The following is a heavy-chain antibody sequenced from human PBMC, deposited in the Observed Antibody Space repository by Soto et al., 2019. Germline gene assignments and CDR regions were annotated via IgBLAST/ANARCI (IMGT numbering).Heavy chain of an antibody. CDR1: GGSLSSYY. CDR3: ARLYSSGWVDAFDI. V-gene: IGHV4-59*01. Sequence: SETLSLTCTVSGGSLSSYYWSWIRQPPGKGLEWIGYIHYSGSTNYNPSLKRRVAITLDTSKNQFSLKLSSVTAADTAVYLGARLYSSGWVDAFDIWGQGAMVTVSS. CDR2: IHYSGST. J-gene: IGHJ3*02. D-gene: IGHD6-19*01.